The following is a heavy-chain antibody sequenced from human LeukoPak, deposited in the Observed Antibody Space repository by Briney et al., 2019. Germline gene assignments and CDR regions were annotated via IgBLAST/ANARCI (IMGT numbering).Heavy chain of an antibody. D-gene: IGHD6-19*01. CDR2: ISSSSSYI. Sequence: GGSLRLSCAASGFTFSSYSMNWVRQAPGKGLEWVSSISSSSSYIYYADSVKGRFTISRGNAKNSLYLQMNSLRAEDTAVYYCAREVYSSGSYDYWGQGTLVTVSS. V-gene: IGHV3-21*01. J-gene: IGHJ4*02. CDR3: AREVYSSGSYDY. CDR1: GFTFSSYS.